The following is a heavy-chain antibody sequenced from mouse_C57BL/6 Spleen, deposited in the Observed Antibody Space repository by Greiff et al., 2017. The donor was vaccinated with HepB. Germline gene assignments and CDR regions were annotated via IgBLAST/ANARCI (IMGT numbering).Heavy chain of an antibody. D-gene: IGHD2-10*01. CDR1: GYTFTDYE. Sequence: VQLQQSGAELVRPGASVTLSCKASGYTFTDYEMHWVKQTPVHGLEWIGAIDPETGGTAYNQKFKGKAILTADKSSSTAYMELRRLTSEDSAVYYCTAYYGNYDAMDYWGQGTSVTVSS. V-gene: IGHV1-15*01. CDR2: IDPETGGT. CDR3: TAYYGNYDAMDY. J-gene: IGHJ4*01.